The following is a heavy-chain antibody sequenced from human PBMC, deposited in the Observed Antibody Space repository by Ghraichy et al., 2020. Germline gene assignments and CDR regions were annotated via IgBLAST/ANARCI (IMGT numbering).Heavy chain of an antibody. D-gene: IGHD2-15*01. V-gene: IGHV3-15*01. Sequence: SCATSGFNFTEAWMTWVRQFPGRGLEWIGLIKSKTDGGTIEYAAPVKGRFTISREDSKNTVFLQMNSLKTEDTAVYFCLEDLDFWGQGTLVTVSS. CDR3: LEDLDF. CDR1: GFNFTEAW. J-gene: IGHJ4*02. CDR2: IKSKTDGGTI.